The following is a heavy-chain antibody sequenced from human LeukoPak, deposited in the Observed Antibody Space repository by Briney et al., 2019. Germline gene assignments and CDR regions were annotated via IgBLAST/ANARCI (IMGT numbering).Heavy chain of an antibody. J-gene: IGHJ4*02. CDR2: ISYDGSNK. Sequence: GGSLRLSCAASGFTFSSYAMHWVRQAPGKGLEWVAVISYDGSNKYYADSVKGRFTISRVNSKNTLYLQMNSLRAEDTAVYYCARATGYSSSSGLDYWGQGTLVTASS. CDR1: GFTFSSYA. D-gene: IGHD6-6*01. V-gene: IGHV3-30-3*01. CDR3: ARATGYSSSSGLDY.